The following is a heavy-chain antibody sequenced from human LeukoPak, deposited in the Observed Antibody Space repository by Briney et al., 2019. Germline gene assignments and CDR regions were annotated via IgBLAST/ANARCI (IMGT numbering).Heavy chain of an antibody. Sequence: TTSETLSLTCTVSGGSISSYYWSWIRQPAGKGLEWIGRIYTSGSTNYNPSLKSRVTISVDTSKNQFSLKLSSVTAADTAVYYCARDVRSSRLVTHVWGQGTMVTVSS. CDR1: GGSISSYY. J-gene: IGHJ3*01. D-gene: IGHD3-9*01. CDR2: IYTSGST. CDR3: ARDVRSSRLVTHV. V-gene: IGHV4-4*07.